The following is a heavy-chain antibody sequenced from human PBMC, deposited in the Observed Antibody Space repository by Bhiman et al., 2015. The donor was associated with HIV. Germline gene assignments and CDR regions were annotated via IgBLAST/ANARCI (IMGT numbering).Heavy chain of an antibody. CDR1: GLKFSDAW. Sequence: EVHLVESGGGLVKPGGSLRLSCVISGLKFSDAWVSWVRQAPGKGLEWVGLIRNGGTTDFAAPVKGRFALSRDDSKNTLYLQMNSLKTEDTAVYYCARDRAPFLEWLSQFDYWGQGTLVSVSS. V-gene: IGHV3-15*01. D-gene: IGHD3-3*02. J-gene: IGHJ4*02. CDR2: IRNGGTT. CDR3: ARDRAPFLEWLSQFDY.